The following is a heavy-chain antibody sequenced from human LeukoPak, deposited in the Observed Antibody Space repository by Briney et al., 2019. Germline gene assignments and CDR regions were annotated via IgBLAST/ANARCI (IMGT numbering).Heavy chain of an antibody. J-gene: IGHJ4*02. CDR2: IWYDGSNK. CDR3: ARDLGMTTLDY. D-gene: IGHD4-11*01. V-gene: IGHV3-33*08. CDR1: GFTFSSYG. Sequence: PGGSLRLSCAASGFTFSSYGMHWVRQAPGKGLEWVAVIWYDGSNKYYADSVKGRFTISRDNSKNTLYLQMNSLRAEDTAVYYCARDLGMTTLDYWGQGTLVTVSS.